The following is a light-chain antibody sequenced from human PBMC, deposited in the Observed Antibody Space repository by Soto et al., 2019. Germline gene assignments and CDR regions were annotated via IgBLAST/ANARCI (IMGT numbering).Light chain of an antibody. CDR1: QSVSSIY. CDR3: QHYGTSAL. Sequence: EIVLTQSPGTLSLSPGERATLSCRASQSVSSIYLAWYQQKPGQAPRLLIYGASSRATGIPDRFSGSGSGTDFTLTISRLEPEDFAVYYCQHYGTSALFGPGTKVDIK. V-gene: IGKV3-20*01. CDR2: GAS. J-gene: IGKJ3*01.